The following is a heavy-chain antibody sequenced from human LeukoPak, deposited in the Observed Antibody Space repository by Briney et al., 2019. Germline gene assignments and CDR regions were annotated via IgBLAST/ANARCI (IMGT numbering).Heavy chain of an antibody. CDR3: ARRIAAAHWFDP. CDR2: IYYSGST. J-gene: IGHJ5*02. D-gene: IGHD6-13*01. V-gene: IGHV4-59*08. Sequence: KPSETLSLTCTVSGGSISSYYWSWIRQPPGKGLEWIGYIYYSGSTNYNPSLKSRVTISVDTSKNQFSLKLSSVIAADTAVYYCARRIAAAHWFDPWGQGTLVTVSS. CDR1: GGSISSYY.